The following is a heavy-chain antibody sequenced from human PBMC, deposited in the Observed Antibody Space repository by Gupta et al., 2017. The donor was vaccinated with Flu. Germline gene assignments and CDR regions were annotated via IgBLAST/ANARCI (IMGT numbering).Heavy chain of an antibody. CDR3: AREGIAVAGRYYYYYGMDV. D-gene: IGHD6-19*01. V-gene: IGHV3-33*01. CDR2: IWYEGSNK. CDR1: GFTFSSYG. J-gene: IGHJ6*02. Sequence: QVQLVESGGGVVQPGRSLRLSCAASGFTFSSYGMHWVRQAPGKGLEWVAVIWYEGSNKYYADSVKGRFTISRDNSKNTLYLQMNSLRAEDTAVYYCAREGIAVAGRYYYYYGMDVWGQGTTVTVSS.